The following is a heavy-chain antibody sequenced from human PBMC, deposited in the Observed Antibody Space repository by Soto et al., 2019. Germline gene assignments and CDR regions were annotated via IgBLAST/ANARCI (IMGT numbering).Heavy chain of an antibody. V-gene: IGHV3-23*01. D-gene: IGHD2-15*01. CDR3: AKDATCSGDSCYFDY. Sequence: QLGGSLSLSCAASGFTFSSFAMSWVRQAPGRGLEWVSGISGSGTNTYYADSVRGRFTISRDNSKNTLYLQMNSLRAEDTAVYYCAKDATCSGDSCYFDYWGQGTLVTVSS. J-gene: IGHJ4*02. CDR1: GFTFSSFA. CDR2: ISGSGTNT.